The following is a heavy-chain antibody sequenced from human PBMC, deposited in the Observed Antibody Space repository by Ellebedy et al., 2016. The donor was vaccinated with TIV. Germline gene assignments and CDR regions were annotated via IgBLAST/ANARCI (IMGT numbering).Heavy chain of an antibody. CDR2: INPNSGGT. CDR1: GYTFTGYY. V-gene: IGHV1-2*02. D-gene: IGHD2-2*01. CDR3: ARGHQLLYWFDP. J-gene: IGHJ5*02. Sequence: ASVKVSXXASGYTFTGYYMHWVRQAPGQGLEWMGWINPNSGGTNYAQKFQGRVTMTRDTSISTAYMELSRLRSDDTAVYYCARGHQLLYWFDPWGQGTLVTVSS.